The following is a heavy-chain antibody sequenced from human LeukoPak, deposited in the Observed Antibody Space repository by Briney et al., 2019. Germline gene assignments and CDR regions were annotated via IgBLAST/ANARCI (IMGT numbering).Heavy chain of an antibody. CDR1: GFTFSTYW. CDR2: INSDESRT. Sequence: GGSLTLSCAASGFTFSTYWMHWVRQAPGKGLVWVSRINSDESRTTYADSVKGRFTIPRDNAKNTLYLQMNSLRTEDTAVYYCARPETQYSSGLDGFDIWGQGTMVTVSS. CDR3: ARPETQYSSGLDGFDI. D-gene: IGHD6-19*01. V-gene: IGHV3-74*01. J-gene: IGHJ3*02.